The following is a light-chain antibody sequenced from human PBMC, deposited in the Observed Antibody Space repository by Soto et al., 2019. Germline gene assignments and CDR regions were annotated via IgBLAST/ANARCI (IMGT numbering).Light chain of an antibody. V-gene: IGLV2-14*01. Sequence: QSALTQPASVSGSPGQSTTISYTGTSSDVGGYNYVSWYQQHPGKAPKLMIYEVSNRPSGVSNRFSGSKSGNTASLTISGLQAEDEADYYCSSYTSSSTPCVFGTGTKLTVL. CDR1: SSDVGGYNY. J-gene: IGLJ1*01. CDR3: SSYTSSSTPCV. CDR2: EVS.